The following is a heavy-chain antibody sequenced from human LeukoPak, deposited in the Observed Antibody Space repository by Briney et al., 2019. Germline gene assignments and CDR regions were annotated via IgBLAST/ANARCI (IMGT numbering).Heavy chain of an antibody. CDR2: ISSSSSYI. CDR3: AGRGSSGSPLIDY. D-gene: IGHD3-10*01. J-gene: IGHJ4*02. Sequence: PGGSLRLSCAASGFTFSSYSMNWVRQAPGKGLEWVSSISSSSSYIYYADSVKGRFTISRDNAKNSLYLQMNSLRAEDTAVYCCAGRGSSGSPLIDYWGQGTLVTVSS. CDR1: GFTFSSYS. V-gene: IGHV3-21*01.